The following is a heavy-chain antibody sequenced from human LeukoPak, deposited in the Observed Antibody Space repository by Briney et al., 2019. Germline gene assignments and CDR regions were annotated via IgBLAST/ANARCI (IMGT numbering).Heavy chain of an antibody. CDR2: INPSGGST. J-gene: IGHJ4*02. Sequence: ASVKVSYTASGYTFTSYYMHWVRQAPGQGLEWMGIINPSGGSTSYAQKFQGRVTMTRDTSTSTVYMELSSLRSEDTAVYYCARGDYYDSIGIPNLDYWGQGTLVTVSS. CDR1: GYTFTSYY. CDR3: ARGDYYDSIGIPNLDY. V-gene: IGHV1-46*01. D-gene: IGHD3-22*01.